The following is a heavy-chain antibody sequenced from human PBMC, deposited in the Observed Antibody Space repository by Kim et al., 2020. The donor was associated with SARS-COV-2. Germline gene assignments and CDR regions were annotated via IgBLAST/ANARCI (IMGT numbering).Heavy chain of an antibody. CDR3: ARVSKVFGYYDSSAYWADAFDI. CDR1: GFTFSSYS. CDR2: ISSSSSYI. D-gene: IGHD3-22*01. J-gene: IGHJ3*02. Sequence: GGSLRLSCAASGFTFSSYSMNWVRQAPGKGLEWVSSISSSSSYIYYADSVKGRFTISRDNAKNSLYLQMNSLRAEDTAVYYCARVSKVFGYYDSSAYWADAFDIWGQGTMVTVSS. V-gene: IGHV3-21*01.